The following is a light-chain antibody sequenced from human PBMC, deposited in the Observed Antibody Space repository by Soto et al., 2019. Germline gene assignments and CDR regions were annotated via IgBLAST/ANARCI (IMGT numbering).Light chain of an antibody. J-gene: IGKJ3*01. CDR1: QSVSSNY. V-gene: IGKV3-20*01. CDR2: GAS. Sequence: EIVLTQSPGTLSLSPGERAPLSCRTSQSVSSNYLAWYQQKPGQAPRLLIYGASSRATGIPDRFSGSGSGTDFTLTISRLEPEDFSVYYCHQYGTAPLTFGPGTKVDIK. CDR3: HQYGTAPLT.